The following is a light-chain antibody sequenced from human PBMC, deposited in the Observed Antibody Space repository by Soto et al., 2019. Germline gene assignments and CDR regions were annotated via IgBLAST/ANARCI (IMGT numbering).Light chain of an antibody. V-gene: IGKV1-9*01. CDR2: TAS. J-gene: IGKJ4*01. Sequence: DIQLTQSPSFLSASVGDRVTITCRASQDINSYLAWYQQKAGKAPKLLIHTASTLQSGVPPRFSGSGSGTEFTLTISSLQPEDVATYYCQHRHSYPVTFGGGTKVDIK. CDR3: QHRHSYPVT. CDR1: QDINSY.